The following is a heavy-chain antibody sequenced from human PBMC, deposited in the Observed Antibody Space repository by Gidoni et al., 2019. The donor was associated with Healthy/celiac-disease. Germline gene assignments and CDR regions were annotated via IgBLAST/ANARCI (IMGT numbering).Heavy chain of an antibody. CDR3: ARGVGATGWFDP. CDR2: IYYSGST. Sequence: QVQLQEPGPGLVKPSQTLSPTCPVSGGSISSGDYYWSWIRQPPGKGLEWIGYIYYSGSTYYNPSLKSRVTISVDTSKNQFSLKLSSVTAADTAVYYCARGVGATGWFDPWGQGTLVTVSS. CDR1: GGSISSGDYY. J-gene: IGHJ5*02. V-gene: IGHV4-30-4*01.